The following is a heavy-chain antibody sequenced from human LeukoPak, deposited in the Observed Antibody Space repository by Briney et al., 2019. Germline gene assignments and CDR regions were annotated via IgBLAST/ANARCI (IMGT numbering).Heavy chain of an antibody. Sequence: PGGSLRLSCAASGFTVSSNYMSWVRQAPGKGLEWVSIIYSDSGGSTYYADSVKGRFTMSRDNSKNTLYLHMNSLRAEKTAVYYCARGFSHDYGDYFDYWGQGPLVTVSS. J-gene: IGHJ4*02. V-gene: IGHV3-66*01. D-gene: IGHD4-17*01. CDR3: ARGFSHDYGDYFDY. CDR1: GFTVSSNY. CDR2: IYSDSGGST.